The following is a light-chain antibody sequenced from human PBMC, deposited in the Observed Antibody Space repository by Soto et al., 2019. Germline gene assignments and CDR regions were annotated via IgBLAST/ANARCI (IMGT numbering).Light chain of an antibody. V-gene: IGLV2-8*01. CDR1: KNDIGVYDF. CDR3: KSYAGSNTYV. Sequence: QSARTQPPSASGSPGQSVTISCTGTKNDIGVYDFVSWYQHHPGKAPRLIIYEVVQRPSGVPDRFSGSKSGNTASLTVSGLQAADEADYFCKSYAGSNTYVFGSGTKATVL. CDR2: EVV. J-gene: IGLJ1*01.